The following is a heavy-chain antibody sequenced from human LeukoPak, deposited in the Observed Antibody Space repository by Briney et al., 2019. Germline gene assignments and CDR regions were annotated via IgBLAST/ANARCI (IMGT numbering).Heavy chain of an antibody. CDR2: IYNGDNT. J-gene: IGHJ4*02. V-gene: IGHV3-66*01. CDR3: ASVRYNFPLY. CDR1: RFTVSNNH. D-gene: IGHD2/OR15-2a*01. Sequence: GGSLRLSCVASRFTVSNNHMNWVRQAPGKGLEWVSVIYNGDNTYYADSVQGRFTISKDNSKNTLYLQMNSLRAEDTAVYYCASVRYNFPLYWGQGTLVTVSS.